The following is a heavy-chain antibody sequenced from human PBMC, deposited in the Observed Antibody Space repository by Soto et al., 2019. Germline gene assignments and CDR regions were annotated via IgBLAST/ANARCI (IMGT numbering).Heavy chain of an antibody. CDR2: IKSKTDGGTT. CDR3: TTGGQWLFSAFDI. CDR1: GFPFSNAS. V-gene: IGHV3-15*07. D-gene: IGHD6-19*01. J-gene: IGHJ3*02. Sequence: GGSLRLSCAASGFPFSNASMNWVRQAPGKGLEGVGRIKSKTDGGTTDYAAPVKGRFTISRDDSKNTLYLQMNSLKTEDTAVYYCTTGGQWLFSAFDIWGQGTMVTVSS.